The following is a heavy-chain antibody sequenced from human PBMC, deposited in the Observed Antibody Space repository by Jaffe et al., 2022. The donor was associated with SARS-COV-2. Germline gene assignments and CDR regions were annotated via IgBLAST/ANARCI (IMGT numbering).Heavy chain of an antibody. Sequence: EAQLVESGGGLIKPGGSLRLSCAASGFTFSYAWMNWVRQAPGKGLEWVGRIKSIIDGGTVDYAAPVKGRFIISRDDSRNRLYLQMNSLKTEDTAVYYCTTRDTLTGYGWFDPWGQGTLVTVSS. CDR2: IKSIIDGGTV. CDR3: TTRDTLTGYGWFDP. CDR1: GFTFSYAW. J-gene: IGHJ5*02. V-gene: IGHV3-15*01. D-gene: IGHD3-9*01.